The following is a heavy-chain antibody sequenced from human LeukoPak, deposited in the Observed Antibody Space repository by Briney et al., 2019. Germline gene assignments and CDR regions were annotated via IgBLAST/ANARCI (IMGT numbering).Heavy chain of an antibody. CDR3: ARDASHQVSRRNYSAMDV. V-gene: IGHV4-4*07. CDR2: IYSSGST. D-gene: IGHD2-2*01. Sequence: PSETLSLTRTVSGGSISSYYWSWIRQPAGKGLEWIGRIYSSGSTNYNPSIKSRVTMSVDTSKTQSSLKLSSVTAADTGVYYCARDASHQVSRRNYSAMDVWGQGTTVTVPS. CDR1: GGSISSYY. J-gene: IGHJ6*02.